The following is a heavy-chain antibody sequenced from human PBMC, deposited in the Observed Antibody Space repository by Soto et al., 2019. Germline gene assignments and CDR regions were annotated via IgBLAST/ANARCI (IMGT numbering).Heavy chain of an antibody. Sequence: LRLSCAASGFTFSSYSMNWVRQAPGKGLEWVSSISSSSSYIYYADSVKGRFTISRDNAKNSLYLQMNSLRAEDTAVYYCARDRGAIPYYYYGMDVWGQGTTVTVSS. CDR2: ISSSSSYI. J-gene: IGHJ6*02. CDR1: GFTFSSYS. V-gene: IGHV3-21*01. CDR3: ARDRGAIPYYYYGMDV. D-gene: IGHD2-21*01.